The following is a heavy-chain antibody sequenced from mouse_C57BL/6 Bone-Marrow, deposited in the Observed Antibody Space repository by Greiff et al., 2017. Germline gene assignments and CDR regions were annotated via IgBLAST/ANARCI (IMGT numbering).Heavy chain of an antibody. CDR3: ARDYYGSSHFDY. J-gene: IGHJ2*01. V-gene: IGHV5-4*01. D-gene: IGHD1-1*01. CDR1: GFTFSSYA. CDR2: ISDGGSYT. Sequence: EVKVVESGGGLVKPGGSLKLSCAASGFTFSSYAMSWVSQTPEKRLEWVATISDGGSYTYYPDNVKGRFTISRDNAKNNLYLQMSHLKSEDTAMYYCARDYYGSSHFDYWGQGTTRTVSS.